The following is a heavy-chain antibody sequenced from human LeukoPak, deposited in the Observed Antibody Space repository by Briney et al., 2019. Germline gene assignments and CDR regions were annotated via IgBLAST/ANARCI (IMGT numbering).Heavy chain of an antibody. D-gene: IGHD3-16*02. CDR3: AKDQDYDYIWGSSRV. V-gene: IGHV3-48*03. CDR2: ISISGTTI. Sequence: GGSLRLSCAASGFTFSDYEMNWVRQAPGKGLEWLSHISISGTTIHYADSVRGRFTISRDNSKNTLYLQMDSLRAEDTAVYYCAKDQDYDYIWGSSRVWGQGTLVTVSS. J-gene: IGHJ4*02. CDR1: GFTFSDYE.